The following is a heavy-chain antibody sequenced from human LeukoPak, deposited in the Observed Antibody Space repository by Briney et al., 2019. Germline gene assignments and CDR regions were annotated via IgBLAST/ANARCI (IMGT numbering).Heavy chain of an antibody. CDR2: ISVYNVNT. V-gene: IGHV1-18*01. CDR1: GYTFTSYG. Sequence: ASVKVSCKASGYTFTSYGISWVRQAPGQGLEWLGWISVYNVNTNYAQKLQGRVTMTTDTSTSTVYMELRSLRSDDTAVYYCRTVKDPHFDCWGQGTLVTVSS. CDR3: RTVKDPHFDC. J-gene: IGHJ4*02. D-gene: IGHD4-17*01.